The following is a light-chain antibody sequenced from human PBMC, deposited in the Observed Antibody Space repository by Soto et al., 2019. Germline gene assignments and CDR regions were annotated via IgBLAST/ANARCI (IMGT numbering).Light chain of an antibody. CDR3: QQYGSSPT. Sequence: ETVLTQSPDTLSLSPGERATVSCRASQNIRSSLLAWYQQKLGQAPRLLIYGASSRATGIPDRFTGSGSGTDFTLTISRLDPEDSAVYYCQQYGSSPTFGQGTKVEIK. V-gene: IGKV3-20*01. CDR2: GAS. CDR1: QNIRSSL. J-gene: IGKJ1*01.